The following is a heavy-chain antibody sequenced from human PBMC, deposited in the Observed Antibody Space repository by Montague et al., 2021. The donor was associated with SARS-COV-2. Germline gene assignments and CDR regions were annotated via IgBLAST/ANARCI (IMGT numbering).Heavy chain of an antibody. J-gene: IGHJ6*02. CDR3: ARGQVAITMILFVIPDSWHLDG. D-gene: IGHD3-22*01. CDR2: INHSGST. V-gene: IGHV4-34*01. CDR1: SGSFNDYY. Sequence: SETLSLTCAVYSGSFNDYYWTWIRQPPGKGLEWIGQINHSGSTTYNPSLKGRVTLSRDTSKNQFSLKLRSMTPADTAVYYCARGQVAITMILFVIPDSWHLDGWGQGTSVTVSS.